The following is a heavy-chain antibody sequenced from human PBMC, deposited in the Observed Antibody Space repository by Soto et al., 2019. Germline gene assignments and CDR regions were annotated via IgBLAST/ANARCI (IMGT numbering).Heavy chain of an antibody. Sequence: EVQLVESGGALVQPGGSLRLSCEASGFTLSNYWIHWVRQAPGKGLVWVSRINSDGTNTRYADSVRGRFAISRDNAKNTVYLQMNSLRAEDTAVYYCARDLIAKDAFDIWGQGTMVTVSS. CDR3: ARDLIAKDAFDI. J-gene: IGHJ3*02. CDR2: INSDGTNT. V-gene: IGHV3-74*01. D-gene: IGHD2-8*01. CDR1: GFTLSNYW.